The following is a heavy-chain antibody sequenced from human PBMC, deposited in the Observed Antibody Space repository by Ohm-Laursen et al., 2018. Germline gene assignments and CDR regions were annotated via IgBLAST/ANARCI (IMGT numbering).Heavy chain of an antibody. V-gene: IGHV4-39*07. CDR3: ARDNRGEYYYYGMDV. CDR2: TYYSGST. J-gene: IGHJ6*02. D-gene: IGHD3-16*01. Sequence: GTLSLTCTVSGGSISSSSYYWGWIRQPPGKGLEWIGSTYYSGSTNYNPSLKSRVTISVDTSKNRFSLKLSSVTAADTAVYYCARDNRGEYYYYGMDVWGQGTTVTVSS. CDR1: GGSISSSSYY.